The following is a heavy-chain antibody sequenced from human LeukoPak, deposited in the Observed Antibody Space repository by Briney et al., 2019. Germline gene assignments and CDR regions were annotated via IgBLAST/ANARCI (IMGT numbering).Heavy chain of an antibody. V-gene: IGHV3-21*01. Sequence: GGSLRLSCAASGFTFSSYSMNWVRQAPGKGLEWVSSISSSSSYIYYADSVKGRFTISRDNAKNSLYLQINSLRAEDTAVYYCARDWSGDAFDIWGQGTMVTVSS. CDR3: ARDWSGDAFDI. CDR1: GFTFSSYS. CDR2: ISSSSSYI. J-gene: IGHJ3*02.